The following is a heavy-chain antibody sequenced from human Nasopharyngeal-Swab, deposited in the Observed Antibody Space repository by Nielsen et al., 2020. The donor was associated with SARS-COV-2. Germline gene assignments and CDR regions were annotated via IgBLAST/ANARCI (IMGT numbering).Heavy chain of an antibody. CDR3: ARGVKYDFWSGIRKYNWFDP. V-gene: IGHV4-34*01. CDR2: INHSGST. Sequence: LRLSCAVYGGSFSGYYWSWIRQPPGKGLEWIGEINHSGSTNYNPSLKSRVTISVDTSKNQFSLKLSSVTAADTAVYYCARGVKYDFWSGIRKYNWFDPWGQGTLVTVSS. J-gene: IGHJ5*02. CDR1: GGSFSGYY. D-gene: IGHD3-3*01.